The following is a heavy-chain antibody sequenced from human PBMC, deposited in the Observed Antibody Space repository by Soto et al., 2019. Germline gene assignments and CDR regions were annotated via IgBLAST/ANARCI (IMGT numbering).Heavy chain of an antibody. Sequence: SVKVSCKASGGTFSRYAISWVRQAPGQGLEWMGGIIPMFATPNYAEKFQGRLSITADESTTTVYMQLSSLRSEDTAVYYCARQFDYDSSGHYYAYWGQGTLVTVPQ. CDR2: IIPMFATP. V-gene: IGHV1-69*13. CDR3: ARQFDYDSSGHYYAY. D-gene: IGHD3-22*01. J-gene: IGHJ4*02. CDR1: GGTFSRYA.